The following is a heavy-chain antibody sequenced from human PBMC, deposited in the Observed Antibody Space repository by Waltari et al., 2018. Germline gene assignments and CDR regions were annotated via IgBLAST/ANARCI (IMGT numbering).Heavy chain of an antibody. CDR3: VRDFCDRTKCHGMDV. Sequence: QVQLVESGGGVVQPGRSLRLSCAASEFTFSSYAMHWVRQAPGKGVEGVGVISYNERNIYYVDAVKGRFTISRDNSKKTLYLQMNSLRPEDTAMYDCVRDFCDRTKCHGMDVWGQGTTVTVSS. D-gene: IGHD3-22*01. J-gene: IGHJ6*02. CDR1: EFTFSSYA. CDR2: ISYNERNI. V-gene: IGHV3-30*04.